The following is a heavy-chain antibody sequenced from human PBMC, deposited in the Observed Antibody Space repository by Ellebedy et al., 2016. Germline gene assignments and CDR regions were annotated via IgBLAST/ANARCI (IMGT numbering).Heavy chain of an antibody. CDR3: ARCTYGSSWSNCYFDL. CDR1: GDTFDSHG. CDR2: LIPFFGTP. D-gene: IGHD6-13*01. Sequence: SVKVSXKASGDTFDSHGLNWVRQAPGQGLEWMGGLIPFFGTPNYAQKFQGRVTISADESTSTAYMELSSLRSEDTAVYYCARCTYGSSWSNCYFDLWGRGTLVTVSS. J-gene: IGHJ2*01. V-gene: IGHV1-69*13.